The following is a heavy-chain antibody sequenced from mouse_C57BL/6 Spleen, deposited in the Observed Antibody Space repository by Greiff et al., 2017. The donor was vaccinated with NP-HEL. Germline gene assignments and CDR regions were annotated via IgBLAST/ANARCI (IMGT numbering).Heavy chain of an antibody. Sequence: EVQLQQSGPELVKPGASVKISCKASGYTFTDYYMNWVKQSHGKSLEWIGDINPNNGGTSYNQKFKGKATLTVDKSSSTAYMELRSLTAEDSAVYYCARRYGSSFWFAYWGQGTLVTVSA. CDR1: GYTFTDYY. CDR2: INPNNGGT. J-gene: IGHJ3*01. CDR3: ARRYGSSFWFAY. D-gene: IGHD1-1*01. V-gene: IGHV1-26*01.